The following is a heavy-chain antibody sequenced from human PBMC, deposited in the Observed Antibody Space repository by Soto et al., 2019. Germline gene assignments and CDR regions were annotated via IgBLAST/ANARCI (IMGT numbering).Heavy chain of an antibody. CDR1: GYSFTSYW. V-gene: IGHV5-10-1*01. D-gene: IGHD2-15*01. CDR2: MDPSDSYT. Sequence: PGESLKISCKGSGYSFTSYWISWVRPIPGKGLEWMGRMDPSDSYTNYSPSFQGHVTISADKSISTAYLQWSSLKASDTAMYYCARPFYGGKSSYYYCGIDVSGQGPTVTVCS. J-gene: IGHJ6*02. CDR3: ARPFYGGKSSYYYCGIDV.